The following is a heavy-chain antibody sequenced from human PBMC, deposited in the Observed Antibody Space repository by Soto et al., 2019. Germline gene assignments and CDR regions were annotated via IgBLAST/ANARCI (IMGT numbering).Heavy chain of an antibody. CDR3: ATSDFGFLGCYYRGYYFDY. Sequence: QVHLQQWGAGLLKPSETLSLTCAVYGGSFTGYYWSWIRQPPGKGLEWIGEINHRGSTNYNPSLQDPITISRRTSKNQFSLKVNLGAGGGTGVYFFATSDFGFLGCYYRGYYFDYWGQGTLVTVFS. CDR2: INHRGST. J-gene: IGHJ4*02. V-gene: IGHV4-34*01. D-gene: IGHD3-3*01. CDR1: GGSFTGYY.